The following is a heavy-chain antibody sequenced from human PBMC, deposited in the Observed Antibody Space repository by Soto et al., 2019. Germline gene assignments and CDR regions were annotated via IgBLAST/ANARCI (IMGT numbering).Heavy chain of an antibody. CDR1: GYTFINYA. D-gene: IGHD5-12*01. CDR2: INTYNGNT. V-gene: IGHV1-18*01. J-gene: IGHJ5*02. CDR3: ATSPRGEMATA. Sequence: QVQLVQSGPEVKKPGASVKVSCKASGYTFINYAITWVRQAPGQGLEWMGWINTYNGNTNYAENLQGRVTMTTDTSTSTAYMELTSLRSDDTAVYYCATSPRGEMATAWGQGTLVTVSS.